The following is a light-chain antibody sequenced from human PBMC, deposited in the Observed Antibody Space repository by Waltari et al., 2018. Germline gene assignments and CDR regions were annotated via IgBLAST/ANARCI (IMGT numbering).Light chain of an antibody. V-gene: IGLV2-23*02. J-gene: IGLJ1*01. Sequence: QSGLTQPASVSGSPGQSITISCTGTSSDVGNYNLVSWYQQYPGKAPQLMVYGVTKRAAGFSDRFSGSKSGNTASLTIHGLQSEDEADYYCCSYVGLGIYVFGSGTKVTVL. CDR2: GVT. CDR1: SSDVGNYNL. CDR3: CSYVGLGIYV.